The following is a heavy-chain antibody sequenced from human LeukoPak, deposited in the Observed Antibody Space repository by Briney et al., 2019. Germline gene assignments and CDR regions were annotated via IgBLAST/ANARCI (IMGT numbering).Heavy chain of an antibody. J-gene: IGHJ4*02. CDR2: IYSGGMT. V-gene: IGHV4-39*01. Sequence: PSETLSLTCTVTGGSISSGDYYWRWLRQPPGKGLEGIASIYSGGMTFYSPSLKSRLTISADTSRNHFALRLSSVTAADTALYFCARHFDHPTAYFDSWGQGSLVTVSS. D-gene: IGHD1-14*01. CDR1: GGSISSGDYY. CDR3: ARHFDHPTAYFDS.